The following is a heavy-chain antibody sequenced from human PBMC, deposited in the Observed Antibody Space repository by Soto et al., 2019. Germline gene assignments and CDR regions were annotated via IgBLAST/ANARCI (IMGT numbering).Heavy chain of an antibody. D-gene: IGHD6-13*01. Sequence: GGSLRLSCAASGFTFSSYGMHWVRQAPGKGLEWVAVIWYDGSNKYYADSVKGRFTISRDNSKNTLYLQMNSLRAEDTAVYYCARDFLFGKQQLEDYWGQGTLVTVSS. J-gene: IGHJ4*02. V-gene: IGHV3-33*01. CDR3: ARDFLFGKQQLEDY. CDR2: IWYDGSNK. CDR1: GFTFSSYG.